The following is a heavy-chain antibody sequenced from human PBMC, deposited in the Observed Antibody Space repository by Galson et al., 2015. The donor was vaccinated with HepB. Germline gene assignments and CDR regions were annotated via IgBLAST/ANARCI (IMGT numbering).Heavy chain of an antibody. J-gene: IGHJ4*02. D-gene: IGHD5-18*01. CDR2: IIPIFGTA. CDR3: ARDSLNTAMVTPLGY. Sequence: QSGAEVKKPGESLKTSCKASGGTFSSYAISWVRQAPGQGLEWMGGIIPIFGTANYAQKFQGRVTITADESTSTAYMELSSLRSEDTAVYYCARDSLNTAMVTPLGYWGQGTLVTVSS. CDR1: GGTFSSYA. V-gene: IGHV1-69*01.